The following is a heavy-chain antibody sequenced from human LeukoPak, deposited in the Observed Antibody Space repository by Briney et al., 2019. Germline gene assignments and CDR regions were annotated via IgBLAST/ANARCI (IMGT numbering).Heavy chain of an antibody. J-gene: IGHJ4*02. CDR3: TTDLMVRGVIGACRD. Sequence: GGSLRLSCAASGFTFSNAWMSWVRQAPGKGLEWVGRIKSKNDGGTTDYAAPVKGRFTISRDDSKNTLYLQMNSLKTEDTAVYYCTTDLMVRGVIGACRDWGQGTLVTVSS. V-gene: IGHV3-15*01. D-gene: IGHD3-10*01. CDR2: IKSKNDGGTT. CDR1: GFTFSNAW.